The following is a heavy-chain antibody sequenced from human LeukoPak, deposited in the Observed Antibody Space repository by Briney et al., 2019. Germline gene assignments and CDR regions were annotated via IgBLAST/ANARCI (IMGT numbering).Heavy chain of an antibody. CDR1: RHTFTVWH. D-gene: IGHD3-22*01. V-gene: IGHV1-18*01. Sequence: ASVKVSCKASRHTFTVWHIHWVRQAPGQGLEWMGWISGYNGNTHYAHNLQGRVTMTTDTSTSTAYMELRSLRSDDTAVYYCARDEARYSSGYYPNWFDPWGQGTLVTVSS. J-gene: IGHJ5*02. CDR3: ARDEARYSSGYYPNWFDP. CDR2: ISGYNGNT.